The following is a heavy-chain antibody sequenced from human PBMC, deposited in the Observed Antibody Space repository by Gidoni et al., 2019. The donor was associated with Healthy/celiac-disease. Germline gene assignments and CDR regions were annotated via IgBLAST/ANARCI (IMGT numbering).Heavy chain of an antibody. CDR3: ARKKSSSSSDYYYGMDV. Sequence: QVQLVLSGAEVKKPGSSVKVSCKASGGTFSSYAISWVRQAPGQGLEWMGGIIPIFGTANYAQKFQGRVTITADESTSTAYMELSSLRSEDTAVYYCARKKSSSSSDYYYGMDVWGQGTTVTVSS. CDR2: IIPIFGTA. D-gene: IGHD6-6*01. CDR1: GGTFSSYA. V-gene: IGHV1-69*01. J-gene: IGHJ6*02.